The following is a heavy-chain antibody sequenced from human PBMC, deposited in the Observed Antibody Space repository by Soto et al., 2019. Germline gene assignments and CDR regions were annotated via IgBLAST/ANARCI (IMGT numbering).Heavy chain of an antibody. CDR3: ERGGHPIYSGSWNYYFDY. V-gene: IGHV1-18*01. D-gene: IGHD5-12*01. CDR2: NT. J-gene: IGHJ4*02. Sequence: QVQLVQSGAEVKEPGASVKISCKTSGYTFANYGVTWVRQAPGQGLEWVGCNTDYAQKVQGTVTMTRDTSTSTAYLELRSLKSDDTAVYYCERGGHPIYSGSWNYYFDYWGQGTLVTVSS. CDR1: GYTFANYG.